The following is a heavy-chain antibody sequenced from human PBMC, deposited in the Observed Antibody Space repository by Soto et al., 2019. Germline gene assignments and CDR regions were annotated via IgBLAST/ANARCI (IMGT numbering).Heavy chain of an antibody. CDR2: VIPIFGTA. V-gene: IGHV1-69*06. CDR3: ARVGGYDYYYYGMDV. J-gene: IGHJ6*02. CDR1: GGTFSSYA. D-gene: IGHD6-25*01. Sequence: KVSCKASGGTFSSYAISWVRQAPGQGLEWMGGVIPIFGTANYAQKFQGRVTITADKSTSTAYMELSSLRSEDTAVYYCARVGGYDYYYYGMDVWGQGTTVTVSS.